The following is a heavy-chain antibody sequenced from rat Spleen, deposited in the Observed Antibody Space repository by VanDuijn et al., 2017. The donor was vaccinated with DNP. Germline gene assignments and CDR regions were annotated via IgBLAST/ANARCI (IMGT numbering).Heavy chain of an antibody. D-gene: IGHD1-9*01. CDR1: GFTFSDFY. V-gene: IGHV5-22*01. CDR3: AKVRTTGIPGFAY. CDR2: IGSAAYAP. Sequence: EVQLVESGGGLVQPGRSLKISCAASGFTFSDFYMAWVRQAPEKGLEWVAYIGSAAYAPYYGDSVKGRFTISRDNAENTVYLQMNSLRSEDTATYYCAKVRTTGIPGFAYWGQGTLVTVSS. J-gene: IGHJ3*01.